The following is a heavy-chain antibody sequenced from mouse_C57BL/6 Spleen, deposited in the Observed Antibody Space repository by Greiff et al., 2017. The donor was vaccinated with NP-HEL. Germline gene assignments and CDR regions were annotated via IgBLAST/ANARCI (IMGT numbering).Heavy chain of an antibody. CDR2: ISSGSSTI. CDR3: ARMGHYAMDY. V-gene: IGHV5-17*01. CDR1: GFTFSDYG. J-gene: IGHJ4*01. Sequence: DVKLVESGGGLVKPGGSLKLSCAASGFTFSDYGMHWVRQAPEKGLEWVAYISSGSSTIYYADTVKGRFTISRDNAKNTLFLQMTSLRSEDTAMYYCARMGHYAMDYWGQGTSVTVSS.